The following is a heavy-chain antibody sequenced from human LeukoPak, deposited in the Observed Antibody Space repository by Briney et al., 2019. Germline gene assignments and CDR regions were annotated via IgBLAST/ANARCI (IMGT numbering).Heavy chain of an antibody. Sequence: ASVKVSCKASGYTFTSYGISWVRQAPGQGPEWMGWISAYNGNTNYAQKLQGRVTMTTDTSTSTAYMELRSLRSDDTAVYYCASHMKQQLPNYWGQGTLVTVSS. CDR2: ISAYNGNT. J-gene: IGHJ4*02. CDR1: GYTFTSYG. V-gene: IGHV1-18*01. D-gene: IGHD6-13*01. CDR3: ASHMKQQLPNY.